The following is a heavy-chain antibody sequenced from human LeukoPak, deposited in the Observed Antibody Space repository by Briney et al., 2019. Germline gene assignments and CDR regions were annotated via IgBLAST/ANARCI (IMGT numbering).Heavy chain of an antibody. D-gene: IGHD3-10*01. CDR2: MNPNSGNT. V-gene: IGHV1-8*01. CDR1: GYTFTSYD. J-gene: IGHJ6*03. Sequence: ASVKVSCKASGYTFTSYDINWVRQATGQGLEWMGWMNPNSGNTGYAQKFQGRVTMTTNTSISTAYMELSSLRSEDTAVYYCATYNFGYYYYYMDVWGKGTTVTVSS. CDR3: ATYNFGYYYYYMDV.